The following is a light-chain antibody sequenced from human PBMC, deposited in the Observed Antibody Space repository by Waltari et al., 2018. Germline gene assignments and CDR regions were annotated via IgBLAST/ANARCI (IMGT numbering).Light chain of an antibody. CDR2: RDN. Sequence: SYELTQPRSVSVALGQTARISCEADNIGSKNVHWYQQKPGQAPILVISRDNNRPSGSPERVSRSNSGNTATLNMSRAEDGDEADYSCQVWDRSVVIFGGGTKLTVL. J-gene: IGLJ2*01. CDR1: NIGSKN. CDR3: QVWDRSVVI. V-gene: IGLV3-9*01.